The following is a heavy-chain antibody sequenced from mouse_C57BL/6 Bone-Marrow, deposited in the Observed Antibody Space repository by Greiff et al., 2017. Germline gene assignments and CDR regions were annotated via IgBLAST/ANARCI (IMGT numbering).Heavy chain of an antibody. Sequence: VQLKESGPSLVKPSPTLSLTCSVTGDSITSGYWNWIRKFPGNKLEYMGYISYSGSTYYKPSLKSRISITRDTSKNQYYLQLKSVPTEDTATYYCARGVGVRRGGFDYWGQGTTLTVSS. CDR3: ARGVGVRRGGFDY. CDR2: ISYSGST. CDR1: GDSITSGY. J-gene: IGHJ2*01. D-gene: IGHD2-14*01. V-gene: IGHV3-8*02.